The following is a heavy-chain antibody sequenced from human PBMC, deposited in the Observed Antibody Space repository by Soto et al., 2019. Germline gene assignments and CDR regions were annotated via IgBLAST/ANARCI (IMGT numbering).Heavy chain of an antibody. V-gene: IGHV1-69*13. CDR3: ARGYYYGSAAPRDYYYVMDF. J-gene: IGHJ6*02. CDR1: GGSFSSYS. Sequence: SVNISCKASGGSFSSYSISWVRQAPGQGNERMGGIIPIFGTANYAQKFQGRVTITADESTSTAYMELSSLRSEDTAVYYCARGYYYGSAAPRDYYYVMDFGGQGTTVTVSS. D-gene: IGHD3-10*01. CDR2: IIPIFGTA.